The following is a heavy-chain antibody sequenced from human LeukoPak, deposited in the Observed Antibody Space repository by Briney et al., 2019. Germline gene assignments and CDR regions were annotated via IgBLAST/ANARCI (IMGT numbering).Heavy chain of an antibody. CDR3: AREILGGFNPGAY. D-gene: IGHD1-14*01. Sequence: SETLSLTCTVSLDSTTSNFWSWVRQPPGKGLEWIGEIHRSGSPNYNPSLQSRVTISIDRSRNQIALELTSVTAADTAVYYCAREILGGFNPGAYWGQGTLVTVSS. J-gene: IGHJ4*02. CDR2: IHRSGSP. V-gene: IGHV4-4*02. CDR1: LDSTTSNF.